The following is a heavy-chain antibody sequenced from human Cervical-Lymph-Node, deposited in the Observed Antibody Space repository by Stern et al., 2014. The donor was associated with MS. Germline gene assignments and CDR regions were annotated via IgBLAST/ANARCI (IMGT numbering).Heavy chain of an antibody. CDR2: FDPEHGET. CDR3: ATHRGRVTYYYGMDV. J-gene: IGHJ6*02. Sequence: QVQLVQSGAEVKKPWASVKVSCKVSGYTLSEISMHWVRQAPGKGLEWMGGFDPEHGETRYAQKFQGRVTMAEDRSTDTAYMELSSLRSEDTAVYYCATHRGRVTYYYGMDVWGQGTTVTVSS. V-gene: IGHV1-24*01. CDR1: GYTLSEIS. D-gene: IGHD2-21*02.